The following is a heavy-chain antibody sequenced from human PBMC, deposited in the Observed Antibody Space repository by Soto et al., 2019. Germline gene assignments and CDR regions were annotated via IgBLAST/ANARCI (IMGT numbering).Heavy chain of an antibody. V-gene: IGHV1-18*04. CDR3: ARGDSSGWYLKPYYYYGMDV. J-gene: IGHJ6*02. D-gene: IGHD6-19*01. CDR1: GYTFTSYG. CDR2: ISAYNGNT. Sequence: ASVKVSCKASGYTFTSYGISWVRQAPGQGLEWMGWISAYNGNTNYAQKLQGRVTMTTDTSTSTAYMELRSLRSDDTAVYYCARGDSSGWYLKPYYYYGMDVWGQGTTVTVSS.